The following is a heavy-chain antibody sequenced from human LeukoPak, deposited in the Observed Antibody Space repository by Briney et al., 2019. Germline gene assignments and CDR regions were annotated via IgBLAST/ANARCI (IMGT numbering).Heavy chain of an antibody. CDR3: ARDRADYGGNYNWFDP. CDR2: INPSGGST. Sequence: GVSVKVSCKASGYTFTSYYMHWVRQAPGQGLEWMGIINPSGGSTSYAQKFQGRVTMTRDMSTSTVYMELSSLRSEDTAVYYCARDRADYGGNYNWFDPWGQGPWSPSPQ. J-gene: IGHJ5*02. D-gene: IGHD4-23*01. CDR1: GYTFTSYY. V-gene: IGHV1-46*01.